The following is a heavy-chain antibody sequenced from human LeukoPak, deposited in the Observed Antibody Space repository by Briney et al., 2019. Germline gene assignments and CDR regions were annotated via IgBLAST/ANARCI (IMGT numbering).Heavy chain of an antibody. Sequence: ASVKVSCKASGYTFTSYAMNWVRQAPGQGLEWMGWINTNTGNPTYAQGFTGRFVFSLDTSVSTAYLQISSLKAEDTAVYYCARVYDILTGDAFDIWGQGTMVTVSS. D-gene: IGHD3-9*01. V-gene: IGHV7-4-1*02. CDR1: GYTFTSYA. J-gene: IGHJ3*02. CDR2: INTNTGNP. CDR3: ARVYDILTGDAFDI.